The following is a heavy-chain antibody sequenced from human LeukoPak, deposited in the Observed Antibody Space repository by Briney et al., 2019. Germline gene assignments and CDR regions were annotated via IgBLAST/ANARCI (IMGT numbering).Heavy chain of an antibody. Sequence: SETLSLTCTVSGGSISSYYWSWIRQPPGKGLEWIGYIYYSGSTNYNPSLKSRVTISVDTSKNQFSLKLSSVTTADTAVYYCSIYPSYGMDVWGQGTTVTVSS. CDR3: SIYPSYGMDV. J-gene: IGHJ6*02. CDR2: IYYSGST. D-gene: IGHD3-16*02. CDR1: GGSISSYY. V-gene: IGHV4-59*01.